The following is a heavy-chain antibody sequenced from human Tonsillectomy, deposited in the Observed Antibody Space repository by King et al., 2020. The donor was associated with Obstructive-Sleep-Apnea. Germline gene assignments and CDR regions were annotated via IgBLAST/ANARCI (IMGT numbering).Heavy chain of an antibody. Sequence: QLQESGPGLVKPSETLSLTCTVSGGSISSSNYYCGCIRQPPGKGLEGIGSMYYSGSTHYNPSLKSRVTISLDTSKNQFSLNLSSVTAADTSVYYCGREGRWLQFRGDDYWGQGTLVTVSS. CDR3: GREGRWLQFRGDDY. D-gene: IGHD5-24*01. CDR1: GGSISSSNYY. CDR2: MYYSGST. J-gene: IGHJ4*02. V-gene: IGHV4-39*07.